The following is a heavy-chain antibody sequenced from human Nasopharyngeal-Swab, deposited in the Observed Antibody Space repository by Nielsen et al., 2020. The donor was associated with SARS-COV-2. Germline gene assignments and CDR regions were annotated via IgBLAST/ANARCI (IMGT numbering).Heavy chain of an antibody. CDR2: INPGNGNT. CDR3: ARDQYDFWSGYWSPGYYYGMDV. J-gene: IGHJ6*02. CDR1: GYTFTSYA. D-gene: IGHD3-3*01. V-gene: IGHV1-3*01. Sequence: ASVKVSCKASGYTFTSYAMHWVRQAPGQRLEWMGWINPGNGNTKYSQKFQGRVTITRDTSASTAYMELSSLRSEDTAVYYCARDQYDFWSGYWSPGYYYGMDVWGQGTTVTVSS.